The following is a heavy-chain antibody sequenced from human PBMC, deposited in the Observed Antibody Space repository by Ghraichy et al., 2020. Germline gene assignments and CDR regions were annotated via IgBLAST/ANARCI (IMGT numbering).Heavy chain of an antibody. D-gene: IGHD5-12*01. CDR1: GFTVSSNY. CDR3: ARVLWPYDYYFDY. Sequence: GGSLRLSCAASGFTVSSNYMSWVRQAPGKGLEWVSVIYSGGSTYYADSVKGRFTISRHNSKNTLYLQMNSLRAEDTAVYYCARVLWPYDYYFDYWGQGTLVTVSS. J-gene: IGHJ4*02. CDR2: IYSGGST. V-gene: IGHV3-53*04.